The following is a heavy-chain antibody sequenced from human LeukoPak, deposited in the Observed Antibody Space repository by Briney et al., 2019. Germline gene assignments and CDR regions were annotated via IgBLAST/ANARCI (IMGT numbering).Heavy chain of an antibody. CDR2: ISGSGDST. V-gene: IGHV3-23*01. J-gene: IGHJ4*02. CDR3: ANFGCSSTSCLDY. Sequence: GGSLRLSCAASGFAFSSYAMSWVRQAPGKGLEWVSAISGSGDSTYYADSVKGRFTISRDNSKNTLYLQMNSLRAEDTAVYYCANFGCSSTSCLDYWGQGTLVTVSS. D-gene: IGHD2-2*01. CDR1: GFAFSSYA.